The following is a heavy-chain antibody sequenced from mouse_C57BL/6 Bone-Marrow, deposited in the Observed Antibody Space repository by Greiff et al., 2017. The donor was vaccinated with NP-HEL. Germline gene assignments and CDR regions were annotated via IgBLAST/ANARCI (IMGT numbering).Heavy chain of an antibody. CDR2: INPSTGGT. J-gene: IGHJ3*01. V-gene: IGHV1-42*01. CDR1: GYSFTGYY. Sequence: LVESGPELVKPGASVKISCKASGYSFTGYYMNWVKQSPEKSLEWIGEINPSTGGTTYNQKFKAKATLTVDKSSSTAYMQLKSLTSEDSAVYYCARSVWLLSSWFAYWGQGTLVTVSA. CDR3: ARSVWLLSSWFAY. D-gene: IGHD2-3*01.